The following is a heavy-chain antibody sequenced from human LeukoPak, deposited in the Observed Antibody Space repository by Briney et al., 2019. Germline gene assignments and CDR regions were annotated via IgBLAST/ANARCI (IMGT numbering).Heavy chain of an antibody. Sequence: ASVKVSCKASGYTFTGYYMHWVRQAPGQGLEWMGWINPNSGGTNYAQKIQGRVTMTRDTSISTAYMELSRLRSDDTAVYYCARRIYSNYVFDYWGQGTLVTVSS. D-gene: IGHD4-11*01. V-gene: IGHV1-2*02. CDR3: ARRIYSNYVFDY. CDR1: GYTFTGYY. CDR2: INPNSGGT. J-gene: IGHJ4*02.